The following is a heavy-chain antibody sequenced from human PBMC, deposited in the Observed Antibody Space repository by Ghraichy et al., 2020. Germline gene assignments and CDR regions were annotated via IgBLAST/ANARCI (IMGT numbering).Heavy chain of an antibody. Sequence: GGSPRLSCAASGFTVSSNYMSWVRQAPGKGLEWVSVIYSGGSTYYADSVKGRFTISRDNSKNTLYLQMNSLRAEDTAVYYCARAVIAARRILWFDPWGQGTLVTVSS. CDR2: IYSGGST. J-gene: IGHJ5*02. CDR1: GFTVSSNY. D-gene: IGHD6-6*01. CDR3: ARAVIAARRILWFDP. V-gene: IGHV3-53*01.